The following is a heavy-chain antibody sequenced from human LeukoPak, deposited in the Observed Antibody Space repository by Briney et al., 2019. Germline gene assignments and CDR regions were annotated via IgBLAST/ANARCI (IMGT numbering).Heavy chain of an antibody. Sequence: GASVKDSCKASGYTFTTYGISWVRPAPGQGLEWMGGIIPIFGTANYAQKFQGRVTIAADESTSTAYMELSSLRSEDTAVYYCARDNQDIVGVHGATFDDWGQGTLVTVSS. D-gene: IGHD1-26*01. V-gene: IGHV1-69*13. CDR3: ARDNQDIVGVHGATFDD. J-gene: IGHJ4*02. CDR2: IIPIFGTA. CDR1: GYTFTTYG.